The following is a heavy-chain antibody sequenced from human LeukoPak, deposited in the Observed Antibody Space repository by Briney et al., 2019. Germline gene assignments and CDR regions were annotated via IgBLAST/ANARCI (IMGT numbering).Heavy chain of an antibody. D-gene: IGHD3-9*01. CDR1: GYTFTGYY. J-gene: IGHJ4*02. CDR2: INLNSGGT. V-gene: IGHV1-2*02. CDR3: ARSPHILTGENFDY. Sequence: RASVKVSCKASGYTFTGYYIHWVRQAPGQGLEWMGWINLNSGGTNYAQKFQDRVTMTRDTSITTAYMELSRLRFDDTALYYCARSPHILTGENFDYWGQGTLVTVSS.